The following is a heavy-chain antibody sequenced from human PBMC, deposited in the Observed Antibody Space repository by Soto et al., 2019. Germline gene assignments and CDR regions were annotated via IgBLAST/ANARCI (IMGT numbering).Heavy chain of an antibody. CDR2: IKSKTDGGTT. J-gene: IGHJ4*02. CDR1: GFTFSNAW. CDR3: TTALYSSSWYWAGY. D-gene: IGHD6-13*01. V-gene: IGHV3-15*07. Sequence: GGSLRLSCAASGFTFSNAWMNWVRQAPGKGLEWVGRIKSKTDGGTTDYAAPVKGRFTISRDDSKNTLYLQMNSLKTEDTAVYYCTTALYSSSWYWAGYWGQGTLVTVSS.